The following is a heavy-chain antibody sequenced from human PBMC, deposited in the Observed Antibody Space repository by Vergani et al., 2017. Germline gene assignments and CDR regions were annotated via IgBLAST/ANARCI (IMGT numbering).Heavy chain of an antibody. J-gene: IGHJ3*01. CDR3: ARPLREGREGYVTGAFDL. CDR2: LLYSGTA. V-gene: IGHV4-39*01. D-gene: IGHD5-24*01. Sequence: QLQLQESGPGLVKPSETLSLTCSVSGVSIRTTSYYWGWIRQSPGKGLEWIGSLLYSGTAYYNPSLKSRVTISADTSKNQFSLRLNSVTAADTAVYSCARPLREGREGYVTGAFDLWGQGTVVIVSS. CDR1: GVSIRTTSYY.